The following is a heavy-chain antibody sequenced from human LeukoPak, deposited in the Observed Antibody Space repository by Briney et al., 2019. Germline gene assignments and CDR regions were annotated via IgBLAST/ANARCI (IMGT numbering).Heavy chain of an antibody. J-gene: IGHJ6*03. CDR3: ARKYCSSTSCYFTNMDV. Sequence: GGSLRLSCAASGFTLSSYGMNWVRQAPGKGLEWVSFISSSSSPIYYADSVKGRFTISRDNAKNSLYLQMNSLRAEDTAVYYCARKYCSSTSCYFTNMDVWGKGTTVTVSS. CDR1: GFTLSSYG. D-gene: IGHD2-2*01. V-gene: IGHV3-48*01. CDR2: ISSSSSPI.